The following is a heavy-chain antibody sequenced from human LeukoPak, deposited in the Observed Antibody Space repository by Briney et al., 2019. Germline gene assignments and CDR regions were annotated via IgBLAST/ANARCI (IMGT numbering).Heavy chain of an antibody. D-gene: IGHD2-15*01. CDR1: GFTISSYA. Sequence: PSGTLTLTCAASGFTISSYAMHWLRQAPGKGLEWVAFIRYDGSNKYYADSVKGRFTISRDNSKNTLYLQMNSLRAEDTAVYYCAKDCNSNGPFVYYYYYYMDVWGKGTTVTISS. CDR2: IRYDGSNK. V-gene: IGHV3-30*02. J-gene: IGHJ6*03. CDR3: AKDCNSNGPFVYYYYYYMDV.